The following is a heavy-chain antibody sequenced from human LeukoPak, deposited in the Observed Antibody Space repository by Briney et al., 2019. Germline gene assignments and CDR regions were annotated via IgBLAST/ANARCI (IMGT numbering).Heavy chain of an antibody. J-gene: IGHJ5*02. V-gene: IGHV1-18*01. D-gene: IGHD6-19*01. Sequence: ASVKVSCTASGYTCTSYSITWVRQAPGHGLEWMGWIRAHNGNTNNAQELQGRVTMTTDTSTSTAYMEVRSLRSDDTAVYYCARDLSVAGTVGSDPWGQGTLVIVSS. CDR1: GYTCTSYS. CDR2: IRAHNGNT. CDR3: ARDLSVAGTVGSDP.